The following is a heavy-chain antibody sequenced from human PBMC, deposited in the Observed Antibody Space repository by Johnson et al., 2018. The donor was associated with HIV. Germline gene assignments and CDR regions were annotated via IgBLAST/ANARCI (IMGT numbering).Heavy chain of an antibody. J-gene: IGHJ3*02. D-gene: IGHD6-19*01. CDR2: IKQDGSEK. Sequence: VQLVESGGGLVQPGGSLRLSCAASGFTFSSYWMSWVRQAPGKGLEWVANIKQDGSEKTYVDSVKGRFTISRDNSKNTLYLQMNSLRAEDTAVYYCARDRLYSSGWYGTDAFDIWGQGTMVTVSS. CDR1: GFTFSSYW. CDR3: ARDRLYSSGWYGTDAFDI. V-gene: IGHV3-7*01.